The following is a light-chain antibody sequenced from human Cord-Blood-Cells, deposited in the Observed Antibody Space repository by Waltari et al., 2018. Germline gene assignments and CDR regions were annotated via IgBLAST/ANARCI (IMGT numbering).Light chain of an antibody. V-gene: IGKV1-33*01. CDR3: QQYDNLPYT. J-gene: IGKJ2*01. Sequence: DIQMTQSPYSLSAYVGDRVTTTCQASQDISNYLNWYQQKPGKAPKLLIYDASNLETGVPSRFSGSGSGTDFTFTISSLQPEDIATYYCQQYDNLPYTFGQGTKLEIK. CDR2: DAS. CDR1: QDISNY.